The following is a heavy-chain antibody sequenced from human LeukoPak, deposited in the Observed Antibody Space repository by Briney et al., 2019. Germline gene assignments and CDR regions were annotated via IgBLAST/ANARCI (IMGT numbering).Heavy chain of an antibody. J-gene: IGHJ6*02. CDR3: ARGDYYGSSRYYYYYYGMDV. Sequence: PSETLSLTCAVYGGSFSGYYWSWIRQPPGKGLEWIGEINHSGSTNYNPSLKSRVTISVDTSKNQFSLKLSSVTAADTAVYYCARGDYYGSSRYYYYYYGMDVWGQGTTVTVSS. CDR2: INHSGST. V-gene: IGHV4-34*01. CDR1: GGSFSGYY. D-gene: IGHD3-10*01.